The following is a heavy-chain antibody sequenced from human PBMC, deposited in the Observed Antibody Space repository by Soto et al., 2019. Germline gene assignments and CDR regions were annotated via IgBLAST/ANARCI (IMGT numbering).Heavy chain of an antibody. J-gene: IGHJ4*02. Sequence: EVQLLESGGGLVQPGGSLRLSCAASGFTFSSYAMSWVRQAPGKGLEWVSAISGSGGSTYYADSVKGRFTIARDNSKNTLYLQMNSLRAEDTAVYYCAKSYYYDSSGYYNYWGQGTLVTVSS. CDR2: ISGSGGST. CDR3: AKSYYYDSSGYYNY. D-gene: IGHD3-22*01. V-gene: IGHV3-23*01. CDR1: GFTFSSYA.